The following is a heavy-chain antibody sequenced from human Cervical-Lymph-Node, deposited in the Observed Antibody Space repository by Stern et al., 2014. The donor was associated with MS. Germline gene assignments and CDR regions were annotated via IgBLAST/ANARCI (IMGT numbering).Heavy chain of an antibody. Sequence: VQLVESGPGLVKPSETLSLTCAVSGDSVSRYYWSWIRQPPGKGLEWIAYMYYSGITSYNPSLESRATISVDVSKNQVSLRLTSVTSADTAVYYCARHRLGYFYYFDYWGQGTPVTVSS. J-gene: IGHJ4*02. V-gene: IGHV4-59*02. CDR3: ARHRLGYFYYFDY. D-gene: IGHD3-22*01. CDR2: MYYSGIT. CDR1: GDSVSRYY.